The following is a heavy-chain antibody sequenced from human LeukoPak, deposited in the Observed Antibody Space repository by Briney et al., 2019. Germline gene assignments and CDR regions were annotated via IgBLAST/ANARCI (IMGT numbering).Heavy chain of an antibody. Sequence: ASVKVSCKASGYTFTGYYMYWVRQAPGQGLEWMGRINPNSGGTNYAQKFQGRVTMTRDTSISTAYMELSRLRSDDTAVYYCARVLRYCGGDCYDYWGQGTLVTVSS. CDR3: ARVLRYCGGDCYDY. J-gene: IGHJ4*02. CDR2: INPNSGGT. V-gene: IGHV1-2*06. D-gene: IGHD2-21*01. CDR1: GYTFTGYY.